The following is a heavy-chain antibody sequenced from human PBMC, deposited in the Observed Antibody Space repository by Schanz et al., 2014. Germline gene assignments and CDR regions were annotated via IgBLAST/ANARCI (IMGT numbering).Heavy chain of an antibody. V-gene: IGHV3-48*01. J-gene: IGHJ4*02. D-gene: IGHD1-1*01. Sequence: EVQLVESGGGWVQPGGSLRLSCAASGFTFSDYSMNWVRQAPGKGPEWVSYIRSSSTPIYYADSMKGRFTVSRDNAENALYLQMNSLRAEDTALYYCARDRRNADLDYWGQGTLVTVSS. CDR3: ARDRRNADLDY. CDR1: GFTFSDYS. CDR2: IRSSSTPI.